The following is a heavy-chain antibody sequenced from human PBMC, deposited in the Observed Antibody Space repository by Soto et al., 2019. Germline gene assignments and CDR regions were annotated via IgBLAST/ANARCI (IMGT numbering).Heavy chain of an antibody. V-gene: IGHV4-34*01. CDR1: GGSFSGYY. CDR2: INHSGST. J-gene: IGHJ5*02. D-gene: IGHD6-13*01. CDR3: ARGRRQLVRRWFDP. Sequence: SETLSLTCAVYGGSFSGYYWSWIRQPPGKGLEWIGEINHSGSTNYNPSLKSRVTISVDTSKNQFSLKLSSVTAADTAVYYCARGRRQLVRRWFDPWGQGTLVTVSS.